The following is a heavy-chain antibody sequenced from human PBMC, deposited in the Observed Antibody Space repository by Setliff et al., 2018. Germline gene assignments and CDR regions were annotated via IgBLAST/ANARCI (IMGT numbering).Heavy chain of an antibody. D-gene: IGHD3-16*02. CDR1: GFTFSSYG. V-gene: IGHV3-33*01. Sequence: GGSLRLSCAASGFTFSSYGMHWVRQAPGKGLEWVAVIWYDGSNKYYADSVKGRFTISRDNSKNTVYLRMNALRAEDTGLYYCARDRGQVTVNNRYGFYYYGMDVWGQGTTVTVSS. CDR3: ARDRGQVTVNNRYGFYYYGMDV. J-gene: IGHJ6*02. CDR2: IWYDGSNK.